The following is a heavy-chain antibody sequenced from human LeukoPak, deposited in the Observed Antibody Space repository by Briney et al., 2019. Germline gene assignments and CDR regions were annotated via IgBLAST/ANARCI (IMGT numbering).Heavy chain of an antibody. D-gene: IGHD6-13*01. CDR3: SRAPSIAAADTFWFDP. Sequence: GGSLRLSCAASGFSFSSYSMNWVRQAPGKGLEWVSSISSSSTYIYYADSLKGRFTISRDNAKNSLYLQMNSLKTEDTAVYYCSRAPSIAAADTFWFDPWGQGTLVTVSS. CDR2: ISSSSTYI. J-gene: IGHJ5*02. V-gene: IGHV3-21*04. CDR1: GFSFSSYS.